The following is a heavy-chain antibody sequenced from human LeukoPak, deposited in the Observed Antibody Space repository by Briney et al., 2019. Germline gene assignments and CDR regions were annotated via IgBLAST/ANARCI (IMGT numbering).Heavy chain of an antibody. CDR3: ARVREQQLVDFDY. CDR2: INHSGGT. J-gene: IGHJ4*02. V-gene: IGHV4-34*01. Sequence: PETLSLTCAVYGGSFSGYYWSWIRQPPGKGLEWIGEINHSGGTNYNPSLKSRVTLSVDTSKNQFSLKLSSVTAADTAVYYCARVREQQLVDFDYWGQGTLVTVSS. D-gene: IGHD6-13*01. CDR1: GGSFSGYY.